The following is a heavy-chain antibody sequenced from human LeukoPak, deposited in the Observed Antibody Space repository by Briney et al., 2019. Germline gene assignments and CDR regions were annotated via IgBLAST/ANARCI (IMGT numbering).Heavy chain of an antibody. V-gene: IGHV3-66*01. Sequence: GGSLRLSCAASGFTVSSNYMSWVRQAPGKGLEWVSVIYSGGSTYYADSVKGRFTISRDNSKNTLYLQMNSLRAEDTAVYYCARASESTYHYYYYGMDVWGQGTTVTVSS. CDR3: ARASESTYHYYYYGMDV. CDR2: IYSGGST. CDR1: GFTVSSNY. J-gene: IGHJ6*02. D-gene: IGHD5/OR15-5a*01.